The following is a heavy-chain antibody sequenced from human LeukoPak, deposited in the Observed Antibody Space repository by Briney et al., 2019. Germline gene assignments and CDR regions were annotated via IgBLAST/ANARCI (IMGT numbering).Heavy chain of an antibody. Sequence: GGSLRLSCAASEFTFTSYELNWVRQAPGKGLEWVSYISSSGNTISYADPVKGRFTISRDNAKNSLYLQVISLRAEDTAVYYCARGPSIAARYDAFDIWGQGTMVTVSS. CDR1: EFTFTSYE. J-gene: IGHJ3*02. D-gene: IGHD6-6*01. CDR2: ISSSGNTI. CDR3: ARGPSIAARYDAFDI. V-gene: IGHV3-48*03.